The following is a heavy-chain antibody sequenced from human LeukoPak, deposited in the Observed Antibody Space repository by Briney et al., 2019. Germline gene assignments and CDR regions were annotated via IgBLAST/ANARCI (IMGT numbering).Heavy chain of an antibody. CDR2: IYYSGST. CDR1: GGSMSNYY. Sequence: ETLSLTCTFSGGSMSNYYWSWIRQPPGKGLEWIGYIYYSGSTNYNPSLKGRVTISVDTSKNKSSLKLRSVTAADTAVYYCARVCGGDCYPLGFDPWGQGTLVTVSS. V-gene: IGHV4-59*01. D-gene: IGHD2-21*02. J-gene: IGHJ5*02. CDR3: ARVCGGDCYPLGFDP.